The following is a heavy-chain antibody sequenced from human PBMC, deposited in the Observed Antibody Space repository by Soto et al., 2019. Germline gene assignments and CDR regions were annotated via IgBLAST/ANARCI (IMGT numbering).Heavy chain of an antibody. CDR3: ARGRCSSTSCPIYYYYGMDV. CDR2: ISAYNGNT. V-gene: IGHV1-18*01. D-gene: IGHD2-2*01. CDR1: GYTFTSYG. Sequence: ASVKVSCKASGYTFTSYGISWVRQAPGQGLEWMGWISAYNGNTNYAQKLQGRVTMTTDTSTSTAYMELRSLRSDDTAVYYCARGRCSSTSCPIYYYYGMDVWGQGTTVTVSS. J-gene: IGHJ6*02.